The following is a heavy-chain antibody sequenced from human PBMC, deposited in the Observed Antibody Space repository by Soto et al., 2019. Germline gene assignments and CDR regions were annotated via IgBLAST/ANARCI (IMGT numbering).Heavy chain of an antibody. J-gene: IGHJ6*02. CDR1: GFSVSSNY. D-gene: IGHD5-12*01. CDR2: IYINGST. V-gene: IGHV3-53*01. Sequence: PGGSLRLSCAASGFSVSSNYMSWFRQAPGEGLEWVAIIYINGSTDYADSVQGRFSVSRDIYKNTLFLQMNNLRAEDTAVYFCSGDPSGYDEGDWYHGVDVWGQGTTVTVSS. CDR3: SGDPSGYDEGDWYHGVDV.